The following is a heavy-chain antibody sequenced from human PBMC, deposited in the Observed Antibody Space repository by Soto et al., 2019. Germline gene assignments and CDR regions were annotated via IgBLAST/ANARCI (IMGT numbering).Heavy chain of an antibody. CDR2: INHSGST. CDR1: GGSFSGYY. CDR3: ARGNSKGTTRGSSWYSNYYYGMDV. V-gene: IGHV4-34*01. Sequence: ATLSVTCAVYGGSFSGYYWSWIRQPPGKGLEWIGEINHSGSTNYNPSLKSRVTISVDTSKNQFSLKLSSVTAADTAVYYCARGNSKGTTRGSSWYSNYYYGMDVWGQGTTVTVSS. D-gene: IGHD6-13*01. J-gene: IGHJ6*02.